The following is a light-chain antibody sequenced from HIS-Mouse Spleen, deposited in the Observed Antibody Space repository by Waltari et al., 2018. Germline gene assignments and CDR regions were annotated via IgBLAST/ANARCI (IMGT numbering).Light chain of an antibody. CDR1: SRDVGRYNL. CDR3: CSYAGSSTYWV. J-gene: IGLJ3*02. V-gene: IGLV2-23*01. CDR2: EGS. Sequence: QSALTQPASVSGSPGQSITISCTGTSRDVGRYNLVPWYQQHPVKAPKLMIYEGSKRPSGVSNRFSGSKSGNTASLTISGLQAEDEADYYCCSYAGSSTYWVFGGGTKLTVL.